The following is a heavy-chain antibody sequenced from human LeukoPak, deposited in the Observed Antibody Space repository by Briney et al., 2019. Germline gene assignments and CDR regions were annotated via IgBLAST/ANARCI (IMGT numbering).Heavy chain of an antibody. D-gene: IGHD3-16*01. V-gene: IGHV1-2*02. CDR2: INPNSGGT. J-gene: IGHJ5*02. CDR3: AREVVAWGMNWFDP. Sequence: VASVKVSCKASGYTFTGNYIHWVQQVPGQGLEWMGWINPNSGGTNYAQKFQGRVTMTRDTSISTASMELSRLTSDDTAVYYCAREVVAWGMNWFDPWAREPWSPSPQ. CDR1: GYTFTGNY.